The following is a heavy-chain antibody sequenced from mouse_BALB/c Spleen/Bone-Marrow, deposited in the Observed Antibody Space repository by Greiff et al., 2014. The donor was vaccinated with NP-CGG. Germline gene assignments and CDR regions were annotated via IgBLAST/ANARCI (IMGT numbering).Heavy chain of an antibody. J-gene: IGHJ3*01. CDR2: INPRNGGT. D-gene: IGHD4-1*01. CDR1: GYTFTNYY. Sequence: SGAELVKPGASVKLSCKASGYTFTNYYMYWVKQRPGQGLEWIGGINPRNGGTNFNEKFKRKATLTVDKSSSTAYMKLNSLTSEDSAVYYCTRFWDEAYWGQGTLVTVSA. V-gene: IGHV1S16*01. CDR3: TRFWDEAY.